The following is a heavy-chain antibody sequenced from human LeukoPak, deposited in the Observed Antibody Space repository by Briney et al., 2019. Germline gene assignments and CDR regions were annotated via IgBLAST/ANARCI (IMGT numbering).Heavy chain of an antibody. Sequence: PSETLSLTCTVSGGSISSSSHYWSWIRQPSGKGLEWIASINYSGSTYYNPSLKSRVTISVDTSKNQFSLKLSSVTAADTAVFYCVRYVVYGSGICYFDYWGQGTLVTVSS. J-gene: IGHJ4*02. CDR1: GGSISSSSHY. D-gene: IGHD3-10*01. V-gene: IGHV4-39*01. CDR2: INYSGST. CDR3: VRYVVYGSGICYFDY.